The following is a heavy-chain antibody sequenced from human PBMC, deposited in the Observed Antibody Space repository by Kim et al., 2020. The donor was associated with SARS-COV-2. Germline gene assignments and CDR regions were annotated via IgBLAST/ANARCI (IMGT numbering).Heavy chain of an antibody. CDR3: AKEPAATTGADAFDL. J-gene: IGHJ3*01. Sequence: DSGKGRFSISRDNSKNTLYLQMNSLRAEDTAVYYCAKEPAATTGADAFDLWGQGTMVTVSS. V-gene: IGHV3-33*06. D-gene: IGHD1-1*01.